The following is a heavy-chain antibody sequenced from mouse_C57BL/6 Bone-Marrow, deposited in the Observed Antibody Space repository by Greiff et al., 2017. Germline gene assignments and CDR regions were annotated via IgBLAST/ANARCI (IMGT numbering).Heavy chain of an antibody. Sequence: VQLVESGPGLVQPSQSLSITCTVSGFSLTSYGVHWVRQSPGKGLEWLGVIWRGGSTDYNAAFISRLSISKDNSKSQVFFKMNSLQAHDTAIYYCARKGDYYGRRPLIDVWGTGTAVTVSA. CDR1: GFSLTSYG. CDR2: IWRGGST. J-gene: IGHJ1*03. CDR3: ARKGDYYGRRPLIDV. D-gene: IGHD1-1*01. V-gene: IGHV2-2*01.